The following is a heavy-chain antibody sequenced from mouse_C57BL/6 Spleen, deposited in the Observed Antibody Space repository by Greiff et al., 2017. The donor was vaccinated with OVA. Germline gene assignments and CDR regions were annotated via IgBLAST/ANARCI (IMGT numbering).Heavy chain of an antibody. V-gene: IGHV5-17*01. Sequence: EVHLVESGGGLVKPGGSLKLSCAASGFTFSDYGMHWVRQAPEKGLEWVAYISSGSSTIYYADTVKGRFTISRDNAKNTLFLQMTSLRSEDTAMYYCARYYGSSRYYFDYWGQGTTLTVSS. CDR1: GFTFSDYG. J-gene: IGHJ2*01. CDR3: ARYYGSSRYYFDY. D-gene: IGHD1-1*01. CDR2: ISSGSSTI.